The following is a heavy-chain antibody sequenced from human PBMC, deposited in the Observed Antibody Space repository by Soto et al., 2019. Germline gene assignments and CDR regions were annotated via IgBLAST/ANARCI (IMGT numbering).Heavy chain of an antibody. Sequence: ASVKVSCKASGYTFTSYGISWVRQAPVQGLEWMGWISAYNGNTNYAQKLQGRVTMTTDTSTSTAYMELRSLRSDDTAVYYCARSTPNYYYYYGMDVWGQGTTVTVSS. J-gene: IGHJ6*02. V-gene: IGHV1-18*01. CDR2: ISAYNGNT. CDR3: ARSTPNYYYYYGMDV. CDR1: GYTFTSYG.